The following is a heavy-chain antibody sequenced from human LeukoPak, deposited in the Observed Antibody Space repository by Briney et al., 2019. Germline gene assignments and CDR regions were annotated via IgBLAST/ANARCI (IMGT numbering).Heavy chain of an antibody. CDR1: GFTFSSYA. V-gene: IGHV3-30-3*01. CDR3: ASTVVPAAISRYYFDY. CDR2: ISYDGSNK. Sequence: GGSLRLSCAASGFTFSSYAMHWVRQAPVKGLEWVAVISYDGSNKYYADSVKGRFTISRDNSKNTLYLQMSSLRAEDTAVYYCASTVVPAAISRYYFDYWGQGTLVTVSS. J-gene: IGHJ4*02. D-gene: IGHD2-2*02.